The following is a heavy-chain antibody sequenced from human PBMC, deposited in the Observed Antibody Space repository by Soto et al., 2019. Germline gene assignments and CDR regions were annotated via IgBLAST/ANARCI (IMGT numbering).Heavy chain of an antibody. CDR2: IIPIFGTA. J-gene: IGHJ4*02. V-gene: IGHV1-69*06. CDR1: GGTFSSYA. Sequence: QVQLVQSGAEVKKPGSSVKVSCKASGGTFSSYAISWVRQAPGQGLEWMGGIIPIFGTANYAQKFQGRVTITADKSTSTAYMELSSLRSEDKAVYYCARVGASGSYSDWIDYWGQGTLVTVSS. CDR3: ARVGASGSYSDWIDY. D-gene: IGHD1-26*01.